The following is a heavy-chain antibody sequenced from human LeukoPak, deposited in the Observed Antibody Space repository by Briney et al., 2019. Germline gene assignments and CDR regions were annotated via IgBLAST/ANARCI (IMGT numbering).Heavy chain of an antibody. CDR3: ARGPQMEQWLVRYYYGMDV. J-gene: IGHJ6*02. V-gene: IGHV1-69*04. CDR1: GGTFSSYA. Sequence: GASVKVSCKASGGTFSSYAISWVRQAPGQGLEWMGRIIPILGIANYAQKFQGRVTITADTSTSTAYMELRSLRSDDTAVYYCARGPQMEQWLVRYYYGMDVWGQGTTVTVSS. D-gene: IGHD6-19*01. CDR2: IIPILGIA.